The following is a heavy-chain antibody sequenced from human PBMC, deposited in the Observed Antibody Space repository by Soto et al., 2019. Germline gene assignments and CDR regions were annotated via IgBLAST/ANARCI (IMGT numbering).Heavy chain of an antibody. CDR1: GYGCTTYG. CDR2: ISAHNGNT. CDR3: ARWMYGDY. Sequence: QVHLVQSGAEVKKPGASVKVSCKGSGYGCTTYGITWVRQAPGQGREWMAWISAHNGNTNYAQKLQGRVTVTRDTSPSTAYMALRSLRSDETAVYYCARWMYGDYWGQGALVTVSS. V-gene: IGHV1-18*01. D-gene: IGHD2-2*03. J-gene: IGHJ4*02.